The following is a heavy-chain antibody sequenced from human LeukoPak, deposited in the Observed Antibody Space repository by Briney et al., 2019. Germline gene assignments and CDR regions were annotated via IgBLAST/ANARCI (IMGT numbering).Heavy chain of an antibody. CDR3: AKEYGSGSLNWFDP. Sequence: PGGSLRLSCAASGFTFDDYTMHWVRHAPGKGLEWVSLISWDGGSTYYADSVEGRFTISRDNSKNSLYLQMNSLRTEDTALYYCAKEYGSGSLNWFDPWGQGTLVTVSS. J-gene: IGHJ5*02. CDR1: GFTFDDYT. CDR2: ISWDGGST. D-gene: IGHD3-10*01. V-gene: IGHV3-43*01.